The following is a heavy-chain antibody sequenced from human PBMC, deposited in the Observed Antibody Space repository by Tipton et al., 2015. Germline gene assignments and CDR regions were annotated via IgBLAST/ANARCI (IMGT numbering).Heavy chain of an antibody. CDR1: GYSFTSYW. CDR2: IYPGDSDT. CDR3: ARAGGNSGNYYYYGMDV. D-gene: IGHD4-23*01. V-gene: IGHV5-51*01. J-gene: IGHJ6*02. Sequence: QLVQSGPEVKKPGESLKISCKGSGYSFTSYWIGWVRQMPGKGLEWMDIIYPGDSDTTYSPSFQGQVTISADKSISTAYLQWSSLKASDTAMYYCARAGGNSGNYYYYGMDVWGHGTTVTVSS.